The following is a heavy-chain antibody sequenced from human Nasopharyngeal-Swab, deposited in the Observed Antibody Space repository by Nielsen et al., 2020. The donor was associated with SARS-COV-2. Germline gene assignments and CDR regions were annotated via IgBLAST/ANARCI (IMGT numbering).Heavy chain of an antibody. V-gene: IGHV3-11*06. CDR3: ARGHYGLDV. CDR1: GFTFSDHY. J-gene: IGHJ6*02. Sequence: LSLTRAASGFTFSDHYMTCIRQAPGKGLEWVLYISPSSSDTNYADSVKGRFTISRDNAKNSLYLQMNSLRAEDTAVYYCARGHYGLDVWGQGTTVTVSS. CDR2: ISPSSSDT.